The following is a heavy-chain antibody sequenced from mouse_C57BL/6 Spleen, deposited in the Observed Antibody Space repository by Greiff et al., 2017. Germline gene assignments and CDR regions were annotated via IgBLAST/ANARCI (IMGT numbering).Heavy chain of an antibody. V-gene: IGHV2-5*01. CDR3: AKNYYGSSSDIYWLFDD. CDR2: LWRGGST. Sequence: QVQLQQSGPVLVPPSPRLSITCTVSVFSLTSYGLHCFRQSPGKGLEWLGVLWRGGSTAYNAAFMSRLSITKDNSKIQVFFTMYMLQAFDTAIYYCAKNYYGSSSDIYWLFDDWGTGTTVTASS. CDR1: VFSLTSYG. J-gene: IGHJ1*03. D-gene: IGHD1-1*01.